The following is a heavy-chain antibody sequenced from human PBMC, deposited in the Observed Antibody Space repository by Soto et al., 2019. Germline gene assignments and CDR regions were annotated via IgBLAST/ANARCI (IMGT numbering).Heavy chain of an antibody. V-gene: IGHV4-34*01. CDR3: ARDLAAAGTGIGY. CDR2: INHSGST. Sequence: SETLSLTCAGYGGSFSGYYWSWIRQPPGKGLEWIGEINHSGSTNYNPSLKSRVTISVDTSKNQFSLKLSSVTAADTAVYYCARDLAAAGTGIGYWGQGTLVTVS. CDR1: GGSFSGYY. D-gene: IGHD6-13*01. J-gene: IGHJ4*02.